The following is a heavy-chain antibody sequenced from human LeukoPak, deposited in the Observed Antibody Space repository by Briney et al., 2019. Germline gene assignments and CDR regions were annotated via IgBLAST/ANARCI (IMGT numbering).Heavy chain of an antibody. J-gene: IGHJ4*02. V-gene: IGHV4-4*02. D-gene: IGHD1-26*01. CDR1: GGSISNTNW. Sequence: PGGSLRLSCGVSGGSISNTNWWSWVRQPPGQGLEWIGEISLTGLTHYNPSLESRVTVSLGKSKNQLSLNLTSVTAADTAVYYCSRESGAFSPFGYWGQGILVTV. CDR3: SRESGAFSPFGY. CDR2: ISLTGLT.